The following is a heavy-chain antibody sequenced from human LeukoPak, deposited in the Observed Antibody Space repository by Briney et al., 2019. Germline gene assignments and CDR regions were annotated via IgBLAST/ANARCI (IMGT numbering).Heavy chain of an antibody. CDR2: IYYSGST. D-gene: IGHD2-21*01. CDR3: ARRIPFDY. J-gene: IGHJ4*02. V-gene: IGHV4-39*01. CDR1: GGSISSSSYY. Sequence: SETLSLTCTVSGGSISSSSYYWGWIRQPPGKGLEWIGSIYYSGSTYYNPSLKSRVTISVDTSKNQFSLKLSSVTAAGTAVYHCARRIPFDYWGQGTLVTVSS.